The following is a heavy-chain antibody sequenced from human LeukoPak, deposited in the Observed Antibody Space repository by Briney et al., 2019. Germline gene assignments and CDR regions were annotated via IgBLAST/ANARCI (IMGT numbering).Heavy chain of an antibody. V-gene: IGHV4-39*01. CDR3: ARSNYYYYMDV. Sequence: SETLSLTCSVSGGSISNSNYYWGWIRLPPGKGMEWIGTIYYSGSTNYNPPLKSRLTISVHTSKNQFSMKLSSVTAADTAVYYCARSNYYYYMDVWGKGTTVTVSS. CDR1: GGSISNSNYY. CDR2: IYYSGST. J-gene: IGHJ6*03.